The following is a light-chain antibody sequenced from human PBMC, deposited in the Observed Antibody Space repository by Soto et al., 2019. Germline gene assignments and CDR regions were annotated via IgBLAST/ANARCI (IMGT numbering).Light chain of an antibody. CDR3: QQYNSYSTT. CDR2: DAS. Sequence: DIQMTQSPSTLSASVGDRVTITCRASQSISSWLAWYQQKPGKAPKLLIYDASSLESGVPSRLSGSGSGTEFTLTISSLQPDDFATYYCQQYNSYSTTFGQGTKVDI. V-gene: IGKV1-5*01. CDR1: QSISSW. J-gene: IGKJ1*01.